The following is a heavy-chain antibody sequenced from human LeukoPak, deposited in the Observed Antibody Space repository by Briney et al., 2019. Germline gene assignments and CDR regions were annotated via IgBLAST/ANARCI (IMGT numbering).Heavy chain of an antibody. CDR1: GGSISYDY. J-gene: IGHJ4*02. V-gene: IGHV4-59*08. CDR3: ATLRGASTAVFDA. D-gene: IGHD2-21*02. Sequence: SETLSLTCTVSGGSISYDYWTWIRQSPGKRLEWIGYIHYSGATNYSPSLKSQVTISVDTSKTQFSLKLSSVTAADTALYYCATLRGASTAVFDAWGQGTLVTVSS. CDR2: IHYSGAT.